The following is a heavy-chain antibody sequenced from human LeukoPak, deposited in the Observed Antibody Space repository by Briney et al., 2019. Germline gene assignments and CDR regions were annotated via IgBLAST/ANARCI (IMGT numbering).Heavy chain of an antibody. CDR3: AKRGRFEWELRY. Sequence: PGGSLRLSCAASGFTFNTYVMSWVRQAPGKGLEWVSAISGSGGSTYYADSVKGRFTISRDNSKNTLYLQMNSLRAEDTAVYYCAKRGRFEWELRYWGQGTLVTVSS. J-gene: IGHJ4*02. V-gene: IGHV3-23*01. CDR2: ISGSGGST. D-gene: IGHD1-26*01. CDR1: GFTFNTYV.